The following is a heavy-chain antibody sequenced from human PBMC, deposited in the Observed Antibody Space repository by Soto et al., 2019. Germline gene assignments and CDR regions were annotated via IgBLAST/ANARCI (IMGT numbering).Heavy chain of an antibody. Sequence: SETLSLTCPVSGGSVSSGGYYWSWIRQPPGKGLEWIGYIYYSGSTNYNPSLKSRVTISVDTSKNQFSLKLSSVTAADTAVYYCARGDGENFDYWGQGTLVTVSS. V-gene: IGHV4-61*08. CDR3: ARGDGENFDY. J-gene: IGHJ4*02. D-gene: IGHD4-17*01. CDR2: IYYSGST. CDR1: GGSVSSGGYY.